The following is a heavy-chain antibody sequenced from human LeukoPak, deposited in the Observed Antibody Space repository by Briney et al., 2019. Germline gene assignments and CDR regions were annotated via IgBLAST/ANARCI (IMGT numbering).Heavy chain of an antibody. CDR1: GFTFSSYD. Sequence: PGGSLRLSCAASGFTFSSYDMSWVRQAPGKGLEWVSASGGDGGSTYADSVKGRFTISRDSSKNTLYLQMSSLRAEDTATYYCAKALNYWYFDLWGRGNLVTVSS. V-gene: IGHV3-23*01. CDR3: AKALNYWYFDL. CDR2: SGGDGGST. J-gene: IGHJ2*01.